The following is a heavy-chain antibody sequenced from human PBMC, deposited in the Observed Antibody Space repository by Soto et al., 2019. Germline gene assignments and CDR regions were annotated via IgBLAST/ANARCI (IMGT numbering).Heavy chain of an antibody. J-gene: IGHJ4*02. CDR1: EFTFNSHW. D-gene: IGHD1-1*01. CDR3: VRGTRASNGVDY. Sequence: EVQLTESGGGLVQRGGSLRLSCVASEFTFNSHWMHWVRQVPGKGLLWVSQISEDGTYAIYSYSVKGRFTISRDNPRNPLFLQMNSLRDEDTGFYYCVRGTRASNGVDYWGQGTLVTVSS. V-gene: IGHV3-74*01. CDR2: ISEDGTYA.